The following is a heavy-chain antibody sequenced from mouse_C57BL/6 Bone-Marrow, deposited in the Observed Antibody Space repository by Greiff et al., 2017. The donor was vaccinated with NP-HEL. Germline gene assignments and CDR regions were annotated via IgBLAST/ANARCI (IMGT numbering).Heavy chain of an antibody. Sequence: QVQLQQPGAELVKPGASVKLSCKASGYTFTSYWMHWVKQRPGQGLAWIGMIHPNSGSTNYNEKFKSKATLTVDKSSSTAYMQLSSLTSEDSAVYYCARRDDGYYLFAYWGQGTLVTVAA. J-gene: IGHJ3*01. V-gene: IGHV1-64*01. CDR1: GYTFTSYW. CDR2: IHPNSGST. CDR3: ARRDDGYYLFAY. D-gene: IGHD2-3*01.